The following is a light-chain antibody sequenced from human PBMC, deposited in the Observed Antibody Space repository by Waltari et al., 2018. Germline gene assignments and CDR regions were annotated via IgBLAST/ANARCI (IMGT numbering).Light chain of an antibody. CDR3: SSYTSTNTFGL. V-gene: IGLV2-14*03. Sequence: QSALTQPASVSGSPGQSITISCTGTTSDVGGYNSVSWYQQHPCKAPKLMIHNVSNRSSGVSNRFSGSKSGNTASLTISGLQAEDEAVYYCSSYTSTNTFGLFGGGTKLTVL. CDR2: NVS. CDR1: TSDVGGYNS. J-gene: IGLJ3*02.